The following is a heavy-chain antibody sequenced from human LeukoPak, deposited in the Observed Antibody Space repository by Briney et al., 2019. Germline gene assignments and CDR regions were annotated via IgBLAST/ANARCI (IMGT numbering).Heavy chain of an antibody. J-gene: IGHJ4*02. D-gene: IGHD3-10*01. V-gene: IGHV3-23*01. Sequence: GGSLRLSCAASGFTFSSYAMSWVRQAPGKGLEWVSGISGSGDNTYYADSVKGRFTISRDNSKFTLYLQMNSLRAEDTALYYCAKERSTDRAWFGELLEWGQGNVVTVSS. CDR3: AKERSTDRAWFGELLE. CDR2: ISGSGDNT. CDR1: GFTFSSYA.